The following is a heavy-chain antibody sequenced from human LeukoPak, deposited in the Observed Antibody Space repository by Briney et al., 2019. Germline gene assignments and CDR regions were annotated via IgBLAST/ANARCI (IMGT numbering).Heavy chain of an antibody. Sequence: SQTLSPTCTVSGGSISSGGYYWGWIRQPPGKGLEWIGSIYYSGSTYYNPSLKSRVTISVDTSKNQFSLKLSSVTAADTAVYYCARMVSGYYYWGQGTLVTVSS. V-gene: IGHV4-39*01. J-gene: IGHJ4*02. CDR1: GGSISSGGYY. CDR2: IYYSGST. D-gene: IGHD3-22*01. CDR3: ARMVSGYYY.